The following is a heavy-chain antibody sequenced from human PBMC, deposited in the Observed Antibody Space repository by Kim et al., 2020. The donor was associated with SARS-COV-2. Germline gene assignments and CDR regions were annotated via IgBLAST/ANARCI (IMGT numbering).Heavy chain of an antibody. J-gene: IGHJ4*02. Sequence: DAVKCRFTIARDDSKNTLYLQMNSLRTEDTAVYYCATAPEPYYGTGGREDHWGQGTLVTVSS. CDR3: ATAPEPYYGTGGREDH. D-gene: IGHD3-10*01. V-gene: IGHV3-30*07.